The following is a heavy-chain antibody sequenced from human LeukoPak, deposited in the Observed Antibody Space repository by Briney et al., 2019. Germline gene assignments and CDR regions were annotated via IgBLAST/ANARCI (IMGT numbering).Heavy chain of an antibody. CDR3: VRLQAVTGNFDY. V-gene: IGHV4-39*07. J-gene: IGHJ4*02. CDR1: GGSISSSSYY. Sequence: PSETLSLTCTVSGGSISSSSYYWGWIRQPPGKGLEWIETINYSGDTYYNPSLKSRVTISVDSSKNQFSLKLSSVTAADTAVYYCVRLQAVTGNFDYWGQGALVTVSS. D-gene: IGHD1-20*01. CDR2: INYSGDT.